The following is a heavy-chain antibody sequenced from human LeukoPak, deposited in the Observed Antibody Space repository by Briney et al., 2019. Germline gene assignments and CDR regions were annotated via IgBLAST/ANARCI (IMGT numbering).Heavy chain of an antibody. V-gene: IGHV3-23*01. CDR1: GFTFSSYG. D-gene: IGHD6-19*01. CDR2: ISKSGDST. Sequence: PGGSLRLSCAASGFTFSSYGMHWVRQAPGKGLEWVSAISKSGDSTYYADSVKGRLTISRDNSKNTIYLQMNSLRVEDTAVYYCAKLSGWTGWFFDYWGQGTVVTVSS. CDR3: AKLSGWTGWFFDY. J-gene: IGHJ4*02.